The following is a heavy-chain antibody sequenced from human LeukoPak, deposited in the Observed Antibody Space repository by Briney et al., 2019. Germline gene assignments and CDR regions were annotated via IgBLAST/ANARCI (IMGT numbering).Heavy chain of an antibody. CDR3: ARFGTGLYYYYYGMDV. V-gene: IGHV1-8*01. D-gene: IGHD3-10*01. Sequence: GASVKVSCKAPGYTFTSYDINWVRQATGQGLEWMGWMNPNSGNTGYAQKFQGRVTMTRNTSISTAYMELSSLRSEDTAVYYCARFGTGLYYYYYGMDVWGQGTTVTVSS. CDR1: GYTFTSYD. CDR2: MNPNSGNT. J-gene: IGHJ6*02.